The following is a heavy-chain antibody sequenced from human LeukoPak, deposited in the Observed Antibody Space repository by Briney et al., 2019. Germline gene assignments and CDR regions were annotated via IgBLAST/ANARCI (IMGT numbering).Heavy chain of an antibody. CDR2: ISGSSSYI. CDR1: GFTFSSYS. V-gene: IGHV3-21*03. J-gene: IGHJ6*03. CDR3: TRDLRVSHPGQYYYMDV. Sequence: GGSLRLSCAASGFTFSSYSMNWVRQAPGKGLEWVSSISGSSSYIYYGDSVKGRITISRDNAKNSLYVQMNSLKTEDTAVCYCTRDLRVSHPGQYYYMDVWGTGTTVTVSS. D-gene: IGHD3-3*01.